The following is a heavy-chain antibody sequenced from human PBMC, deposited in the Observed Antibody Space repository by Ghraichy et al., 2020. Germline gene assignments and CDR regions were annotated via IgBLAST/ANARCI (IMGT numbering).Heavy chain of an antibody. CDR3: AREVVGASDY. D-gene: IGHD2-15*01. J-gene: IGHJ4*02. CDR1: GYTFTGYY. V-gene: IGHV1-2*02. Sequence: ASVKVSCKASGYTFTGYYLHWVRQAPGQGLEWMGWINPSSGGTNYVQKFQGRVTMTRATSISTAYMELSGLRSDDTAVYYCAREVVGASDYWGQGTLVTVSS. CDR2: INPSSGGT.